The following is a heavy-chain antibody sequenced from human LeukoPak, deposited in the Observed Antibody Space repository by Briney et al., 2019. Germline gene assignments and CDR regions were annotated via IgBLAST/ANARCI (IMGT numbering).Heavy chain of an antibody. CDR1: GDSITSTSYY. D-gene: IGHD1-26*01. Sequence: SETLFLTCTVSGDSITSTSYYWGWIRQPPGKGLEWIGSIYYSGSTYYNPSLKSRVTISVDTSKSQFSLKLTSVTAADTAVYYCARSTSGSYFWADKWGQGTLVTVSS. V-gene: IGHV4-39*01. CDR3: ARSTSGSYFWADK. J-gene: IGHJ4*02. CDR2: IYYSGST.